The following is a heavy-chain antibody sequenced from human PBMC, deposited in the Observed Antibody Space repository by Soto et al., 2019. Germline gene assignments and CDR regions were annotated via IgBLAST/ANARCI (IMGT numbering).Heavy chain of an antibody. CDR3: AIIYRSSSGGLYRFDY. CDR1: GFTVSSNY. J-gene: IGHJ4*02. CDR2: MYSGDST. V-gene: IGHV3-53*01. D-gene: IGHD6-6*01. Sequence: GGSLRLSCAVSGFTVSSNYMSWVRQAPGKGLEWVSVMYSGDSTYYADSVKGRFTISRDNSKNTLYLQMNSLRAEDTAVYYCAIIYRSSSGGLYRFDYWGQGTQVTVSS.